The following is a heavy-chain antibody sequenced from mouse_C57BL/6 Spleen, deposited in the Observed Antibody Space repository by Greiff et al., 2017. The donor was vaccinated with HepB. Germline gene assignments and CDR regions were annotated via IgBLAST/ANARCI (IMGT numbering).Heavy chain of an antibody. V-gene: IGHV1-19*01. Sequence: EVQLQQSGPVLVKPGASVKMSCKASGYKFTDYYMNWVKQSHGKSLEWIGVINPYNGGTSYNQKFKGKATLTVDKSSSTAYMELNSLTSEDSAVYYCAKDYYAPGFAYWGQGTLVTVSA. CDR1: GYKFTDYY. J-gene: IGHJ3*01. D-gene: IGHD1-1*01. CDR3: AKDYYAPGFAY. CDR2: INPYNGGT.